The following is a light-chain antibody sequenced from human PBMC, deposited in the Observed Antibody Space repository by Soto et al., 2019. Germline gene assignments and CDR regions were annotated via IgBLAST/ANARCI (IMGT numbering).Light chain of an antibody. CDR2: ASV. V-gene: IGKV3D-15*01. CDR1: QSVSSN. Sequence: EIVMTQSPATLSVSPGERATLSCRASQSVSSNLAWYQQKPGQPPRLLIYASVNRATGIPDRFSGSASGTDFTLTINRLEPEDFAVYYCQLYGNSPPFGQGTRLEIK. J-gene: IGKJ5*01. CDR3: QLYGNSPP.